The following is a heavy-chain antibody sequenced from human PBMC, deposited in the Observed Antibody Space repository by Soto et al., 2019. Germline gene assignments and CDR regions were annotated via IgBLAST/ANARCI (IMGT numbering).Heavy chain of an antibody. V-gene: IGHV3-23*01. CDR3: AKKNKATLVRGVSHDY. CDR2: INSSGGST. CDR1: GFTFSSYA. D-gene: IGHD3-10*01. Sequence: EVQLLESGGGLVQPGGSVRLSCAASGFTFSSYAMSWVRQAPGKGLEWVSSIINSSGGSTYYADSAKGRFTISRDNSKNTLYLQMNSLRAEDTAVYYCAKKNKATLVRGVSHDYWGQGTLVTVSS. J-gene: IGHJ4*02.